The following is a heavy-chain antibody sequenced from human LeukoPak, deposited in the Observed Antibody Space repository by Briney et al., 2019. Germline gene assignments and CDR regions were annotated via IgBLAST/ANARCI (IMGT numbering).Heavy chain of an antibody. CDR2: ISYDGSNK. CDR1: GFTFSSYG. J-gene: IGHJ4*02. CDR3: AKDHYYYGSGIYFMHYFDY. V-gene: IGHV3-30*18. D-gene: IGHD3-10*01. Sequence: PGGSLSLSFAASGFTFSSYGSHWVRQAPGKGLEWVAVISYDGSNKYYAESVKGRFTISRENSKNTLHLQMNSLRAEDTAVYYCAKDHYYYGSGIYFMHYFDYWGQGNPVTVSS.